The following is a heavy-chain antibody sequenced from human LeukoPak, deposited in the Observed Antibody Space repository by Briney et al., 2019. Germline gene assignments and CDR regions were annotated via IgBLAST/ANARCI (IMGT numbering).Heavy chain of an antibody. Sequence: SETLSLTCAVYGGSFSGYYWSWIRQPPGKGLEWIGEINHSGSTNYNPSLKSRVTISVDTSKNQFSLKLSSVTAADTAVYYCARETWDYYYYMDVWGKGTTVTVS. V-gene: IGHV4-34*01. CDR2: INHSGST. J-gene: IGHJ6*03. CDR1: GGSFSGYY. CDR3: ARETWDYYYYMDV.